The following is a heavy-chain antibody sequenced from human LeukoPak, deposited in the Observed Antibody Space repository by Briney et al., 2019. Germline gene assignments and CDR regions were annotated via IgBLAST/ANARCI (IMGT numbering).Heavy chain of an antibody. CDR3: AGARPGANCGTTSCFSDY. J-gene: IGHJ4*02. D-gene: IGHD2-2*01. Sequence: ASVKDTFMSSGYIFTSYGISGVRQGPGQGLEWVGWISAYNGNTKFAPNLQDRVTMTTDTSTATDYLELRSLRLNDTAVDVCAGARPGANCGTTSCFSDYWGQGTLVTVSS. CDR2: ISAYNGNT. CDR1: GYIFTSYG. V-gene: IGHV1-18*01.